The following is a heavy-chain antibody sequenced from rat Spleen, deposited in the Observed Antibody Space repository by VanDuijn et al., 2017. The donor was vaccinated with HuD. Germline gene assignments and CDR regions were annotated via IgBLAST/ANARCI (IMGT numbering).Heavy chain of an antibody. V-gene: IGHV5S23*01. D-gene: IGHD2-2*01. Sequence: EVQLVESGGGLVQPGRSLKLSCAASGFIFSNYDMAWVRQAPTKDLEWVASISTGGGNTYYRDSLKGRFTLSREDAKSTLYLQMDSLRSEDTATYYCARAGYLRDWYFDFWGPGTMVTVSS. CDR2: ISTGGGNT. CDR3: ARAGYLRDWYFDF. J-gene: IGHJ1*01. CDR1: GFIFSNYD.